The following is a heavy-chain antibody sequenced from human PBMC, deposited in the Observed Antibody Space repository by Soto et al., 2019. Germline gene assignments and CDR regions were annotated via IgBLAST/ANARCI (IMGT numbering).Heavy chain of an antibody. J-gene: IGHJ4*02. Sequence: QVQLVQSGAEVKKPGSSVKVSCKASGGTFSSYAISWVRQAPGQGLEWMGGIIPIFGTANYAQKFQGRVRITADESTSTDYRELSSMSSEDTAVHYCARESRYCSGGSCYFLPGIDYWGQGTLVTVSS. D-gene: IGHD2-15*01. CDR1: GGTFSSYA. CDR3: ARESRYCSGGSCYFLPGIDY. CDR2: IIPIFGTA. V-gene: IGHV1-69*12.